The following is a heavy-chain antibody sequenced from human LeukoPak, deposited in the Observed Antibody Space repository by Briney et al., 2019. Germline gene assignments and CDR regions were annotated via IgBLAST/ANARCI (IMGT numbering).Heavy chain of an antibody. Sequence: ASVKVSCKASGYTFSSYDINWVRQATGQGLEWMGWMNPNSGNTGYAQKFQGRVTMTRNTSINTAYMELSSLRSEDTAVYYCARVYSRRSSGYYYADYWGQGALVTV. CDR3: ARVYSRRSSGYYYADY. V-gene: IGHV1-8*01. CDR1: GYTFSSYD. J-gene: IGHJ4*02. D-gene: IGHD3-22*01. CDR2: MNPNSGNT.